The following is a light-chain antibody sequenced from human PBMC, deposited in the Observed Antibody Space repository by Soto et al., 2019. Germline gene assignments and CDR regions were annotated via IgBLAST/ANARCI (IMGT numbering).Light chain of an antibody. CDR1: QSVRSN. Sequence: EIVMTQSPATLSVSPGERATLSCRASQSVRSNLAWYQQKPGQAPRLLIYGASTRATGIPARFSGSGSGTEFTLTISSLQSEDFAVYYCQQYNNWPLLFGQGTRLEIK. CDR2: GAS. J-gene: IGKJ5*01. V-gene: IGKV3-15*01. CDR3: QQYNNWPLL.